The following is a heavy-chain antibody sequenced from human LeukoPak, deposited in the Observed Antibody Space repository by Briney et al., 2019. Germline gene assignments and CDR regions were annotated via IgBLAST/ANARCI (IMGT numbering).Heavy chain of an antibody. V-gene: IGHV3-30-3*01. Sequence: GRSLRLSCAASGFTFSSYAMHWVRQAPGKGLEWVAVISYDGSNKYYADSVKGRFTISRDNSKNTLYLQMNSLRAEDTAVYYCARDSFSGYGDYWGQGTLVTVSS. CDR1: GFTFSSYA. D-gene: IGHD5-12*01. CDR2: ISYDGSNK. J-gene: IGHJ4*02. CDR3: ARDSFSGYGDY.